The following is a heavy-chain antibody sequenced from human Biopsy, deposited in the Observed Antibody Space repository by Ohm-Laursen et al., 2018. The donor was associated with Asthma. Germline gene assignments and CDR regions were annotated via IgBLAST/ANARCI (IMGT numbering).Heavy chain of an antibody. CDR2: VSYDGGVA. V-gene: IGHV3-30*18. J-gene: IGHJ4*02. CDR1: GFVFRSHA. D-gene: IGHD3-3*01. Sequence: SLRLSCAASGFVFRSHAMHWVRQAPGKGLEWVAVVSYDGGVAHYADSMKGRFTISRDNAESTLCLQMNRLRTDDTAVYYCAKRRGYSDLTDFDHWGQGTLVTVSS. CDR3: AKRRGYSDLTDFDH.